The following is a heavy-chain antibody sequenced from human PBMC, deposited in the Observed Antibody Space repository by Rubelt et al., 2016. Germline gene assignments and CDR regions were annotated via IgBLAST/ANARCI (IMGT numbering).Heavy chain of an antibody. J-gene: IGHJ2*01. Sequence: GGGLVKPGGSLRLSCAASGFTFSSYSMNWVRQAPGKGLEWVSSISSSSSYIYYADSVKGRFTISRDNAKNSLYLQMNSLRAEDTAVYYCARAGDSDWYFDLWGRGTLVTVSS. CDR2: ISSSSSYI. CDR1: GFTFSSYS. V-gene: IGHV3-21*01. D-gene: IGHD7-27*01. CDR3: ARAGDSDWYFDL.